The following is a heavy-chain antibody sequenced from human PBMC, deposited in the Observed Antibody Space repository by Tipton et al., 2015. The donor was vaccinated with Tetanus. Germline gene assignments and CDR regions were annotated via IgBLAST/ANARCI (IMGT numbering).Heavy chain of an antibody. CDR2: ISWNSGSI. J-gene: IGHJ4*02. CDR3: AKDISSCSGGSCRTNYFNY. CDR1: GYIFNNYR. D-gene: IGHD2-15*01. Sequence: QLVQSGGEVKKPGESLKISCKGSGYIFNNYRIGWVRQKPGKGLEWVSGISWNSGSIDYADSVKGRFTISRDNAKYSLYLQMNSLRAEDTALYYCAKDISSCSGGSCRTNYFNYWGQGTLVTVSS. V-gene: IGHV3-9*01.